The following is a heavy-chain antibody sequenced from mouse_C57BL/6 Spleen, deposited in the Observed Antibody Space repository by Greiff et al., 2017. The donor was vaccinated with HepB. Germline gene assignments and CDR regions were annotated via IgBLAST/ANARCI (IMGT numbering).Heavy chain of an antibody. V-gene: IGHV1-59*01. CDR1: GYTFTSYW. Sequence: QVQLQQPGAELVRPGTSVKLSCKASGYTFTSYWMHWVKQRPGQGLEWIGVIDPSDSYTNYNQKFKGKATLTVDTSSSTAYLQLSSLTSEDSAVYYCAPYYCYGGNSWYIDVWGTGTTVTVSS. CDR3: APYYCYGGNSWYIDV. CDR2: IDPSDSYT. D-gene: IGHD1-1*01. J-gene: IGHJ1*03.